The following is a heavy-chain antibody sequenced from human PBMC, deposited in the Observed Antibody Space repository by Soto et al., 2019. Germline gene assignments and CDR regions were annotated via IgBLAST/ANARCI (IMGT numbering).Heavy chain of an antibody. CDR1: AFTFSTFA. D-gene: IGHD3-16*02. J-gene: IGHJ4*02. V-gene: IGHV3-23*01. Sequence: GGSLRLSCAASAFTFSTFAMSWVRQAPGKGLEWVSAISGGGGSTHYADSVKGRFPISRDNSKNTLYLQMNSLRADDTAVYYCAKSRSPITFGGVIVSSFDYWGQGTLVTVSS. CDR3: AKSRSPITFGGVIVSSFDY. CDR2: ISGGGGST.